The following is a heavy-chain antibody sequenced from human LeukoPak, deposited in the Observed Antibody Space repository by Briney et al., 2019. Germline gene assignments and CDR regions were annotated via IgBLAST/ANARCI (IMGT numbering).Heavy chain of an antibody. CDR2: ISYDGSNK. CDR3: ARGRYTVNWFDP. V-gene: IGHV3-30-3*01. J-gene: IGHJ5*02. D-gene: IGHD4-17*01. Sequence: GGSLRLSCAASGFTFSSYAMHWVRQAPGKGLEWVAVISYDGSNKYYADSVKGRFTISRDNSKNTLYLQMNSLRAEDTAVYYCARGRYTVNWFDPWGQGTLVTVSS. CDR1: GFTFSSYA.